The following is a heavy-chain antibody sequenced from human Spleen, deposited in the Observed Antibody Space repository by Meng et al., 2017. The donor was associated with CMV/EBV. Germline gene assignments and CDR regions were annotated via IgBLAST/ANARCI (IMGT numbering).Heavy chain of an antibody. Sequence: SETLSLTCAVYGGSFSDYYWSWIRQPLGKGLEWIGEINHSGSTTYNPSLKSRVRVTISVDRSENEFSLNLSAVTAADTAVYYCARGSGVLEWFRRSDWFDPWGQETLVTVSS. J-gene: IGHJ5*02. CDR3: ARGSGVLEWFRRSDWFDP. D-gene: IGHD3-3*01. V-gene: IGHV4-34*01. CDR1: GGSFSDYY. CDR2: INHSGST.